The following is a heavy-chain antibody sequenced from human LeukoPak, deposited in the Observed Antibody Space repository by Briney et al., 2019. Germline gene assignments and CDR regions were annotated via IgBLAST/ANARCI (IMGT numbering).Heavy chain of an antibody. Sequence: GGSLRLSCAASGFIFKKYWMNWVRQVPGKGLEWVSIIGYRGGSIYYAYSVKGRFTISRDNSKNTLSLQMNGLRPEDTAVYYCAKEGPYRDIVVVVATYYFDYWGQGTLVTVSS. V-gene: IGHV3-23*01. D-gene: IGHD2-15*01. CDR1: GFIFKKYW. J-gene: IGHJ4*02. CDR2: IGYRGGSI. CDR3: AKEGPYRDIVVVVATYYFDY.